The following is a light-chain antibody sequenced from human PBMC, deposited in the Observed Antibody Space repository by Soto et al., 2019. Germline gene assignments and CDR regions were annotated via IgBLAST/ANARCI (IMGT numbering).Light chain of an antibody. Sequence: DIQMTQSPSSLSASVGDRVTITCQASQDISNYLDWYQQKPGKAPKLLIYDASNLETGVPSRFSRSRTGTDFTFTISSLQPEDIATYYCQQYDNLPYTFGQGTKLEIK. V-gene: IGKV1-33*01. CDR1: QDISNY. J-gene: IGKJ2*01. CDR3: QQYDNLPYT. CDR2: DAS.